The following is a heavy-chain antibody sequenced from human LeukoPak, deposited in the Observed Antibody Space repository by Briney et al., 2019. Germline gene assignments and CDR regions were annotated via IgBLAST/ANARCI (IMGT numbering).Heavy chain of an antibody. J-gene: IGHJ4*02. CDR1: GGSVSSSNYY. CDR3: ARYYYGSGSYSLLYYFDY. Sequence: SSETLSLTCTVSGGSVSSSNYYWSWIRQPPGKGLEWIGYIYYSGSTNYNPSLKSRVTISVDTSKNQFSLKLSSVTAADTAVYYCARYYYGSGSYSLLYYFDYWGQGTLVTVSS. CDR2: IYYSGST. V-gene: IGHV4-61*01. D-gene: IGHD3-10*01.